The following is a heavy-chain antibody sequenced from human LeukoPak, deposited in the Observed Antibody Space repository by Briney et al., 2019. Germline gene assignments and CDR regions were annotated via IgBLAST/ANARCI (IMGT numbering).Heavy chain of an antibody. D-gene: IGHD3-10*01. V-gene: IGHV3-30*03. CDR1: GFTFSSYG. Sequence: GGSLRLSCAASGFTFSSYGMHWVRQAPGKGLEWVAVISYDGSNKYYADSVKGRFTISRDNAKNSLYLQMNSLRAEDTAVYYCARGITMVRGSTNWFDPWGQGTLVTVSS. J-gene: IGHJ5*02. CDR2: ISYDGSNK. CDR3: ARGITMVRGSTNWFDP.